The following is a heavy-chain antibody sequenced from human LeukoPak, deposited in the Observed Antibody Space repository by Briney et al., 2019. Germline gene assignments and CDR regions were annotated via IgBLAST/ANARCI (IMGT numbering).Heavy chain of an antibody. Sequence: ASVKVSCKASGYTFTGYVIHWVRQAPGQRPEWMGWINGGNGNTKYSQKFQGRVAITRDTSASTAYMELSSLRSEDTAVYYCARFGLNYGGNPGDYWGQGTLVTVSS. CDR1: GYTFTGYV. CDR2: INGGNGNT. V-gene: IGHV1-3*01. J-gene: IGHJ4*02. D-gene: IGHD4-23*01. CDR3: ARFGLNYGGNPGDY.